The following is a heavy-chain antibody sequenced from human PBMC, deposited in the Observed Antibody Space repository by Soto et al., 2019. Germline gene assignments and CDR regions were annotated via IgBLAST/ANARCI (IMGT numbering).Heavy chain of an antibody. CDR2: IIPLFRTP. D-gene: IGHD4-4*01. Sequence: QVQLVQSGAEMKEPGSSVKVSCKTSGGTFSSSAISWLRQAPGQGLEWMGGIIPLFRTPDYAQKFQGRVTIAADEPTSTAYMELSSLRSEDTAVYYCARDIDRLQLGGNYYYILDVWGQGTTITVSS. CDR3: ARDIDRLQLGGNYYYILDV. J-gene: IGHJ6*02. CDR1: GGTFSSSA. V-gene: IGHV1-69*12.